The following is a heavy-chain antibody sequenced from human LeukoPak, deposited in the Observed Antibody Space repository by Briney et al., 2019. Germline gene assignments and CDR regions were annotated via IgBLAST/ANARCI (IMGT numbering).Heavy chain of an antibody. V-gene: IGHV1-69*04. J-gene: IGHJ4*02. CDR1: GFTFSSYA. CDR2: IIPILGIA. D-gene: IGHD1-1*01. Sequence: GGSLRLSCAASGFTFSSYAISWVRQAPGQGLEWMGRIIPILGIANYAQKFQGRVTITADKSTSTAYMELSSLRSEDTAVYYCARSSVQLDGRFFDYWGQGTLVTVSS. CDR3: ARSSVQLDGRFFDY.